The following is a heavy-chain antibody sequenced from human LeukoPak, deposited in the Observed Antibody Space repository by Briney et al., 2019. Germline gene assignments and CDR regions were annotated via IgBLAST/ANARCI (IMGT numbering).Heavy chain of an antibody. D-gene: IGHD3-10*01. V-gene: IGHV1-2*02. Sequence: ASVKVSCKASGYTFTGYYMHWVRQAPGQGLEWMGWINPNSGGTNYAQKFQGRVTMTRDTSISTAYMELSRLRSDDTAVYYCARDGGYYYGSGSYDYWGQGTLVTVSS. CDR3: ARDGGYYYGSGSYDY. CDR1: GYTFTGYY. CDR2: INPNSGGT. J-gene: IGHJ4*02.